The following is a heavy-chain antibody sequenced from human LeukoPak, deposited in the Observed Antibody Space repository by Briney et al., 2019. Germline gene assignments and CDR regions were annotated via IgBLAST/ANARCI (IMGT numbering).Heavy chain of an antibody. V-gene: IGHV3-23*01. CDR1: GFTFSSYA. CDR3: AKDYYHGSGSRPYYMDV. Sequence: PGGSLRLSCAASGFTFSSYAMSWVRQAPGKGLEWVSGISGSGGSTYYADSVKGRFTISRDNSKNTLYLQMNSLRAEDTAVYYCAKDYYHGSGSRPYYMDVWGKGTTVTVSS. D-gene: IGHD3-10*01. J-gene: IGHJ6*03. CDR2: ISGSGGST.